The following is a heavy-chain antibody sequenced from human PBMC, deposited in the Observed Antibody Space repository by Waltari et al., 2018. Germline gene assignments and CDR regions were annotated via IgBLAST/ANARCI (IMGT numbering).Heavy chain of an antibody. J-gene: IGHJ1*01. D-gene: IGHD2-2*01. Sequence: QLQLQESGPGLVKPSETLSLTCTVSGGSISSSSYYWGWIRQPPGKGLEWIGSIYYSGSTHYNPSLKRRVTISVDTSKNQFSLKLSSVTAADTAVYYCARHSKIVVVPAANEYFQHWGQGTLVTVSS. CDR1: GGSISSSSYY. CDR3: ARHSKIVVVPAANEYFQH. V-gene: IGHV4-39*01. CDR2: IYYSGST.